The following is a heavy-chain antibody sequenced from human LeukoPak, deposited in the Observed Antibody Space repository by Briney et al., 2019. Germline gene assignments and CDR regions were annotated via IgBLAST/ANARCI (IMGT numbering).Heavy chain of an antibody. V-gene: IGHV3-13*01. CDR3: AREPDVYGSWYFDL. D-gene: IGHD2-8*01. CDR1: GFTLSSHD. Sequence: GGSLRLSRAASGFTLSSHDVHWVRQVPGKGLEWISAINVAGNTYYSDSVKGRFSVSRDNAKNSVHLQMTSLRAGDTAVYHCAREPDVYGSWYFDLWGRGTQVTVSS. CDR2: INVAGNT. J-gene: IGHJ2*01.